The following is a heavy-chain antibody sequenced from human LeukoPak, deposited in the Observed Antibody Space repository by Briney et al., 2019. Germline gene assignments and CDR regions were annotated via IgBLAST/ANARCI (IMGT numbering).Heavy chain of an antibody. CDR1: GYSFITYW. Sequence: PGESLKISCKGSGYSFITYWIALVRQMPGKGLEWMGIIYPHDSDTRYSPSFQSQVTISADNSISTAYLQWSSLKASDTAMYYCARLAAAGTRRFDYWGQGALVTVSS. CDR3: ARLAAAGTRRFDY. CDR2: IYPHDSDT. D-gene: IGHD6-13*01. J-gene: IGHJ4*02. V-gene: IGHV5-51*01.